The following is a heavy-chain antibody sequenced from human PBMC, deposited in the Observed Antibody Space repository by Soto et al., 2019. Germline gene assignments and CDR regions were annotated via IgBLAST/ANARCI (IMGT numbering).Heavy chain of an antibody. D-gene: IGHD3-9*01. J-gene: IGHJ6*02. V-gene: IGHV4-39*01. Sequence: ETLSLTCTVSGGSISSSSYYWGWIRQPPGKGLEWIGSIYYSGSTYYNPSLKSRVTISVDTSKNQFSLKLSSVTAADTAVYYCARASYYDILTGVYYYYGMDVWGQGTTVTVSS. CDR1: GGSISSSSYY. CDR3: ARASYYDILTGVYYYYGMDV. CDR2: IYYSGST.